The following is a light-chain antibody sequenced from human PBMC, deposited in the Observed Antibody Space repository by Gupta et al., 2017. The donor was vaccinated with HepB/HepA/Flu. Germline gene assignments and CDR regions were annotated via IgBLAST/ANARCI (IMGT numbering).Light chain of an antibody. J-gene: IGLJ3*02. CDR3: VLYMGRGISV. CDR2: STN. V-gene: IGLV8-61*01. CDR1: SGSVSTSDY. Sequence: QTVVTQEPSFSVSPGGTVTLTCVLTSGSVSTSDYPSWYQQTPGQAPRTLIYSTNTRSSGVPDRFSGSILGNKAALTITGAQADDEFDYYCVLYMGRGISVFGGGTKLTVL.